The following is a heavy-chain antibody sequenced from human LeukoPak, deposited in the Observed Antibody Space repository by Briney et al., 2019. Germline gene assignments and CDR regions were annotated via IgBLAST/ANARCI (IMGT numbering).Heavy chain of an antibody. D-gene: IGHD3-22*01. V-gene: IGHV1-69*05. CDR2: ILPIFGTA. J-gene: IGHJ5*02. CDR3: ARVGSGYDSSGYYRNWFDP. Sequence: SVKVSCKASGGTFSSYAISWVRQAPGQGLEWMGGILPIFGTANYAQKLQGRVTMTTDTSTSTAYMELSSLRSEDTAVYYCARVGSGYDSSGYYRNWFDPWGQGTLVTVSS. CDR1: GGTFSSYA.